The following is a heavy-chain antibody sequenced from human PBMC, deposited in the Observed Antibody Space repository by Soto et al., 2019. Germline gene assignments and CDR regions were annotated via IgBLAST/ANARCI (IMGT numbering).Heavy chain of an antibody. CDR3: AREIGFRITMVRGYFSY. CDR2: INAGNGNT. CDR1: GYTFTSYA. Sequence: EASVKVSCKASGYTFTSYAMHWVRQAPGQRLEWMGWINAGNGNTKYSQKFQGRVTITRDTSASTAYMELSSLRSEDTAVYYCAREIGFRITMVRGYFSYWGQGTLVTVSS. J-gene: IGHJ4*02. D-gene: IGHD3-10*01. V-gene: IGHV1-3*01.